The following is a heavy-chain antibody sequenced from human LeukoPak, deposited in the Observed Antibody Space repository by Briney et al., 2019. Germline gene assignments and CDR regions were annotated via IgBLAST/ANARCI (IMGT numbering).Heavy chain of an antibody. CDR2: ISAYNGNT. Sequence: ASVKVSCKASGYTFSNYGISWVRQAPGQGLEWMGWISAYNGNTNYAQKLQGRVTMTTDTSTSTVYMELRSLRSDDTAVYYCARTTEGYAGGPGYSYYYYMDVWGKGTTVTISS. V-gene: IGHV1-18*01. J-gene: IGHJ6*03. CDR3: ARTTEGYAGGPGYSYYYYMDV. D-gene: IGHD5-12*01. CDR1: GYTFSNYG.